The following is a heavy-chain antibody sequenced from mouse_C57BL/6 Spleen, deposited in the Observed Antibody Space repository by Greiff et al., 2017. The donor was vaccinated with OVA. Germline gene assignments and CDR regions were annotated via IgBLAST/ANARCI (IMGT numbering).Heavy chain of an antibody. CDR2: ISSGGDYI. CDR3: TIAGTYYAMDY. D-gene: IGHD4-1*01. V-gene: IGHV5-9-1*02. CDR1: GFTFSSYA. Sequence: EVKLMESGEGLVKPGGSLKLSCAASGFTFSSYAMSWVRQTPEKRLEWVAYISSGGDYIYYADTVKGRFTISRDNARNTLYLQMCSLKSEDTAMYYCTIAGTYYAMDYWGQGTSVTVSS. J-gene: IGHJ4*01.